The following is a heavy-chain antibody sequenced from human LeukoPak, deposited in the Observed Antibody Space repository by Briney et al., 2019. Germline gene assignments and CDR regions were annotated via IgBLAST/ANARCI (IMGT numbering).Heavy chain of an antibody. V-gene: IGHV4-31*03. CDR1: GGSISSGGYY. CDR2: IYYSGST. D-gene: IGHD4-17*01. J-gene: IGHJ4*02. Sequence: SQTLSLTCTVSGGSISSGGYYWSWIRQHPGKGLEWIGYIYYSGSTYYNPSLKSRVTISVDTSKNQFSLKLSSVTAADTAVYYCARARTIMTTAYYFDYWGQGTLVTVSS. CDR3: ARARTIMTTAYYFDY.